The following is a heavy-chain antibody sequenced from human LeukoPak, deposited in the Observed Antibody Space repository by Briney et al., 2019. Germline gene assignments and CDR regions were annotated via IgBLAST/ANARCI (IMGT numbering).Heavy chain of an antibody. Sequence: PGGSLRLSCAASGFTFSSYAMSWVRQAPGKGLEWVSAISGSGGSTYYADSVKGRFTISRDNSKNTLYLQMNSPRAEDTAVYYCARDLLRPRIVGAYDYWGQGTLVTVSS. D-gene: IGHD1-26*01. CDR3: ARDLLRPRIVGAYDY. V-gene: IGHV3-23*01. CDR2: ISGSGGST. J-gene: IGHJ4*02. CDR1: GFTFSSYA.